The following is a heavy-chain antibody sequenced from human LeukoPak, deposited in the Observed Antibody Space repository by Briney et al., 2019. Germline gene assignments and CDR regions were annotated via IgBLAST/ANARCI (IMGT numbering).Heavy chain of an antibody. CDR1: GGSISSYY. V-gene: IGHV4-59*01. CDR3: ARVEYPLFGDYYYYMDV. CDR2: IYYSGST. J-gene: IGHJ6*03. Sequence: SETLSLTCTVSGGSISSYYWSWIRQPPGKGLEWIGYIYYSGSTNYNPSLKSRVTISVDTSKNQFSLKLSSVTAADTAVYYCARVEYPLFGDYYYYMDVWGKGTTVTVSS. D-gene: IGHD6-6*01.